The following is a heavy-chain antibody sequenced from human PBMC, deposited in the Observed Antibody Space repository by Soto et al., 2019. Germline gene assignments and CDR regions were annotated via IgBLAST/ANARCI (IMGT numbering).Heavy chain of an antibody. CDR3: ARGQVVAAQH. V-gene: IGHV4-30-2*01. J-gene: IGHJ4*02. CDR2: IYNSGTT. Sequence: QLELQESGSGLVKPSQTLSLTCAVSGGSISSGGYSWSWIRQPPGKGLEWIGFIYNSGTTYYNPSLKSRVTISVDRAKIQFSLKLSSVTAADTAVYYCARGQVVAAQHWGQGTLVTVSS. D-gene: IGHD2-15*01. CDR1: GGSISSGGYS.